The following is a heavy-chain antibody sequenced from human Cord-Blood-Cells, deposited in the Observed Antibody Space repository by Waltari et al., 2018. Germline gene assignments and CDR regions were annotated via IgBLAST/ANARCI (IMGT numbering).Heavy chain of an antibody. CDR3: ARQGGGGCYSCSGAFDI. V-gene: IGHV5-51*01. CDR2: LCPGDHET. J-gene: IGHJ3*02. Sequence: EVQLVQSGAEVKKPGESLKISCQGSGYSFTSYWIGWVRQMHGQGLEWMGILCPGDHETRYSPAFPGQVTISADKSIRTPYLQGSSLKASDTAMYYCARQGGGGCYSCSGAFDIWGQGTMVTVSS. D-gene: IGHD2-21*01. CDR1: GYSFTSYW.